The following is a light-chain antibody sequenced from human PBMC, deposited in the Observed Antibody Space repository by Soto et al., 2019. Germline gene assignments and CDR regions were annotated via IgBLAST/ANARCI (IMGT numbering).Light chain of an antibody. V-gene: IGKV1-5*01. CDR2: DAS. CDR1: QSISSW. CDR3: QQYNSYSQT. J-gene: IGKJ1*01. Sequence: DIQMTQSPSTLSASVGDRVTITCRASQSISSWLAWYQQKPGKAPNLLIYDASSLESGVPSRFSGSGSGTEFTLTISSLQPDDFATYYCQQYNSYSQTFGQGTRWIS.